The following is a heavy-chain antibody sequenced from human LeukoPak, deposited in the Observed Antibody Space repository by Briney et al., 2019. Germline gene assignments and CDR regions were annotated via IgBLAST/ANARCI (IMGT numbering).Heavy chain of an antibody. CDR2: IYYSGST. J-gene: IGHJ6*03. Sequence: SETLSLTCTVSGGPISSYYWSWIRQPPGKGLEWIGYIYYSGSTNYNPSLKSRVTISVDTSKNQFSLKLSSVTAADTAVYYCARVYYYYMDVWGKGTTVTVSS. CDR1: GGPISSYY. V-gene: IGHV4-59*01. CDR3: ARVYYYYMDV.